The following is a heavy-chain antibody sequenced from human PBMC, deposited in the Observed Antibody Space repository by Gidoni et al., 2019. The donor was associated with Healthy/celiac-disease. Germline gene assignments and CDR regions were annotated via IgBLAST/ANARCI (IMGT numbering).Heavy chain of an antibody. CDR1: GGSLRSSRYS. CDR3: ARGGPPMVRGLQVYYYYYGMDV. D-gene: IGHD3-10*01. Sequence: QLQLQESGPGLVKLSETLSLTCTVPGGSLRSSRYSLGWIRQPPGKGLEWIGSIYYSGSTYYNPSLKSRVTRSVDTSKNQFSLKLSSVTAADTAVYYCARGGPPMVRGLQVYYYYYGMDVWGQGTTVTVSS. CDR2: IYYSGST. V-gene: IGHV4-39*07. J-gene: IGHJ6*02.